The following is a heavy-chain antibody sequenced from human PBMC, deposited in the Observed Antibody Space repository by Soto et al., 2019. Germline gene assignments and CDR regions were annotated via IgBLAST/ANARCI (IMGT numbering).Heavy chain of an antibody. V-gene: IGHV3-33*01. D-gene: IGHD3-9*01. J-gene: IGHJ2*01. CDR3: TRDISSCYFDL. CDR1: GFKFSNYG. Sequence: QEQLVESGGGVVQPGRSLRLSCAACGFKFSNYGMHWVRQAPGKGLEWVALIWYDGSNQYYIDSVKGRFTISRDNSKNTLYLQMNTLRAEDTAVYYCTRDISSCYFDLWGRGTLVSVSS. CDR2: IWYDGSNQ.